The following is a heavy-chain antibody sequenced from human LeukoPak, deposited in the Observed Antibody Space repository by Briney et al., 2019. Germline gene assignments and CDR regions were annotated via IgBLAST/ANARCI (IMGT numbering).Heavy chain of an antibody. J-gene: IGHJ4*02. V-gene: IGHV3-23*01. CDR1: GFTFRNYA. CDR3: ARNAADCTTSACYDS. Sequence: PGGSLRLSCAASGFTFRNYAVTWVRQAPGKGLEWVSVVTGNGDTTYYADSLKGRFTISRDNSRNTLYLQMNSLRAEDTAVYHCARNAADCTTSACYDSWGQGTLVTVSS. D-gene: IGHD2-8*01. CDR2: VTGNGDTT.